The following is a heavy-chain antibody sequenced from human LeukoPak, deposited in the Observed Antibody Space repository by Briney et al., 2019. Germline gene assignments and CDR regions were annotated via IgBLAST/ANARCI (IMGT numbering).Heavy chain of an antibody. CDR1: GGSISTYS. Sequence: SETLSLTCTVSGGSISTYSWSWIRQPPGKGLEWIGYIYYSGSINYNPSLKSRVAISVDMSKSQISLKLSSVTAADTAVYYCARDASSWHYFDSWGQGTLVTVSS. J-gene: IGHJ4*02. D-gene: IGHD6-13*01. CDR3: ARDASSWHYFDS. V-gene: IGHV4-59*01. CDR2: IYYSGSI.